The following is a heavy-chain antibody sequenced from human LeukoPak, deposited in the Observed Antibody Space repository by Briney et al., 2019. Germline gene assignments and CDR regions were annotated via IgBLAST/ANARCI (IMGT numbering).Heavy chain of an antibody. CDR1: GYSISSGYY. CDR3: ATDGYSGY. Sequence: SETLSLTCTVSGYSISSGYYWGWIRQPPGKGLEWIGSIYHSGRTYYNPSLKSRVTISVDTSKNQFSLKLSSVTAADTAVYYCATDGYSGYWGQGTLVTVSS. D-gene: IGHD5-18*01. V-gene: IGHV4-38-2*02. CDR2: IYHSGRT. J-gene: IGHJ4*02.